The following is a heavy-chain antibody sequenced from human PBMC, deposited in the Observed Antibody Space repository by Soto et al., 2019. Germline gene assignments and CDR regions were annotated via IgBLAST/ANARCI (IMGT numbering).Heavy chain of an antibody. CDR2: PYYRSKWYN. Sequence: QVQLQQSGPGLVKPSQTLSLTCAISGDSVSSNSSAWNWIRQSPSRGLEWLGSPYYRSKWYNDYAVSVKRRITINPDTSKNQFSLPLNSVTPEDTAVYYCAREYRSSSADYYYYYGMDVWGQGTKVTVSS. D-gene: IGHD6-6*01. J-gene: IGHJ6*02. V-gene: IGHV6-1*01. CDR3: AREYRSSSADYYYYYGMDV. CDR1: GDSVSSNSSA.